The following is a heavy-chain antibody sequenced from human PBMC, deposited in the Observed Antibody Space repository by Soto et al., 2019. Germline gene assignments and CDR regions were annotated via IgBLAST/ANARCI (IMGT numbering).Heavy chain of an antibody. J-gene: IGHJ6*02. D-gene: IGHD2-2*01. V-gene: IGHV3-15*01. CDR1: GFTFSNAW. Sequence: PGGSLRLSCAASGFTFSNAWMSWVRQAPGKGLEWVGRIKSKTDGGTTDYAAPVKGRFTISRDDSKNTLYLQMNSLRPEDTAVYYCAKDSGYQLPDNYFYYGLDVWGQGTTVTVSS. CDR2: IKSKTDGGTT. CDR3: AKDSGYQLPDNYFYYGLDV.